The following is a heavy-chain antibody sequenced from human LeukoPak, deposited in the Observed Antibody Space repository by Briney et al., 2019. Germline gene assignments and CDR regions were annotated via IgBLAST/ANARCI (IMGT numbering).Heavy chain of an antibody. CDR3: ARDTAMVTNDAFDI. V-gene: IGHV4-4*07. CDR2: IYTSGST. D-gene: IGHD5-18*01. J-gene: IGHJ3*02. CDR1: GGSISSYY. Sequence: SETLSLTCTVSGGSISSYYWSWIRQPAGKGLEWTGRIYTSGSTNYNPSLKSRVTMSVDTSKNQFSLKLSSVTAAGTAVYYCARDTAMVTNDAFDIWGQGTMVTVSS.